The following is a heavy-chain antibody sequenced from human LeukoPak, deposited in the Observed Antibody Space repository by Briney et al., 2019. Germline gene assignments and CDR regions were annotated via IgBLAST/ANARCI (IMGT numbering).Heavy chain of an antibody. J-gene: IGHJ4*02. V-gene: IGHV3-11*06. D-gene: IGHD6-13*01. Sequence: GGSRRPSCGASGSTFSDYYMSWIRQAPGKGLEWLSYISGSGSHTTYADSVRGRFTISRDNAKNSLSLQVNSLRADDTAVYYCARVGSTVAAGTPDYWGQGTLVTVSS. CDR1: GSTFSDYY. CDR2: ISGSGSHT. CDR3: ARVGSTVAAGTPDY.